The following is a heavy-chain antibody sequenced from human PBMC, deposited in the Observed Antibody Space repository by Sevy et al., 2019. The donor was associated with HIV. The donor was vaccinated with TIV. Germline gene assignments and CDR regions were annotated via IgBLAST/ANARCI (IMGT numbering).Heavy chain of an antibody. D-gene: IGHD6-13*01. J-gene: IGHJ4*02. V-gene: IGHV4-59*01. CDR2: IYYSGST. Sequence: SENLSLTCTVSGGSISSYYWSWIRQPPGKGLEWIGYIYYSGSTNYNPSLKSRVTISVDTSKSQFSLKLSSVTAADTAMYYCARERQLVLDYWGQGTLVTVSS. CDR1: GGSISSYY. CDR3: ARERQLVLDY.